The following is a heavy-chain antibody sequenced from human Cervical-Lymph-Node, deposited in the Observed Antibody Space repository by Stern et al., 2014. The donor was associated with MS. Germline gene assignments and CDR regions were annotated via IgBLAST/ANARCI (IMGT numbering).Heavy chain of an antibody. CDR1: GFTFSTYS. CDR3: ASDSVPGNFDY. J-gene: IGHJ4*02. CDR2: ISSSSLYT. V-gene: IGHV3-21*01. Sequence: EVQLVESGGGLVKPGGSLRLSCAASGFTFSTYSMNWVRQAPGKGLEWVSSISSSSLYTYYADSLKGRFTISRDNAKNSLYLQMDSLRAEDTAVYYCASDSVPGNFDYWGQGTLVTVSS. D-gene: IGHD6-19*01.